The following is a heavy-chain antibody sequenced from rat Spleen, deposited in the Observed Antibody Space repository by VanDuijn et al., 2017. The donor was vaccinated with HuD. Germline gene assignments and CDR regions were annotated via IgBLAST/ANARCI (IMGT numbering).Heavy chain of an antibody. D-gene: IGHD1-2*01. CDR1: GFTFSNYG. CDR3: TTRPYYSSLNWFPY. Sequence: EVQLVESGGGLVQPGRSMKLSCAASGFTFSNYGLAWVRQAPKKGLEWVAYISYDGDTTYYRDSVKGRFPIPRDNAKSTLYLQMDSLRSEDTATYYCTTRPYYSSLNWFPYWGQGTLVTVSS. V-gene: IGHV5-20*01. J-gene: IGHJ3*01. CDR2: ISYDGDTT.